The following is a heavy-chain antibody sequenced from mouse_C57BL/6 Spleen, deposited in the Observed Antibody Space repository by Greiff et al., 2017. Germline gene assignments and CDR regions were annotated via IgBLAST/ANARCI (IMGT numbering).Heavy chain of an antibody. J-gene: IGHJ4*01. CDR1: GFSLTSYG. V-gene: IGHV2-6-1*01. CDR2: IWSDGST. D-gene: IGHD2-2*01. Sequence: VQLVESGPGLVAPSQSLSITCTVSGFSLTSYGVHWVRQPPGKGLEWLVVIWSDGSTTYNSALKSRLSISKDNSKSQVFLKMNSLQTDDTAMYYCARQLYYGYDEGGYYAMDYWGQGTSVTVSS. CDR3: ARQLYYGYDEGGYYAMDY.